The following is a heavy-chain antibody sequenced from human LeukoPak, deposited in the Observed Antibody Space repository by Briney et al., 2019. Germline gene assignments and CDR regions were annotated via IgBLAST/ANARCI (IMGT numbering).Heavy chain of an antibody. CDR2: INPNSGGT. CDR3: ACSSDYYDSSGYYLGNY. CDR1: GYTLTELS. J-gene: IGHJ4*02. Sequence: ASVKVSCKVSGYTLTELSMHWVRQAPGQGLEWMGWINPNSGGTNYAQKFQGRVTMTRDTSISTAYMELSRLRSDDTAVYYCACSSDYYDSSGYYLGNYWGQGTLVTVSS. V-gene: IGHV1-2*02. D-gene: IGHD3-22*01.